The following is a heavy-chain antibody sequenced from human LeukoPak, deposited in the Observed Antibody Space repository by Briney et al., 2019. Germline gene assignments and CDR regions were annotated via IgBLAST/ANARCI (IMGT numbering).Heavy chain of an antibody. Sequence: GGSLRLSCAASGFTFSSYAMHWVRQAPGKGLEWVAVISYDGSNKYYADSVKGRFTISRDNSKNTLYLQMSSLRAEDTAVYYCARSHSSGQGFDYWGQGTLSPSPQ. CDR1: GFTFSSYA. J-gene: IGHJ4*02. V-gene: IGHV3-30*04. CDR3: ARSHSSGQGFDY. CDR2: ISYDGSNK. D-gene: IGHD6-19*01.